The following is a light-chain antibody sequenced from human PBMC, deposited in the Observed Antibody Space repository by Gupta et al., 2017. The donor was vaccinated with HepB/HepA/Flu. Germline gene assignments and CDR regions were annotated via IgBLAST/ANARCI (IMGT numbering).Light chain of an antibody. J-gene: IGLJ3*02. CDR1: RSNIGAGYD. Sequence: QSVLTQPPSVSGAPGQRVPISCPGRRSNIGAGYDVHWYQQRPGTAPKLLIYGNSNRPSGVPDRFSGSKSGTSASLAITGLQAEDESDYYCQSYDTSLSAWVFGGGTKLTVL. CDR2: GNS. CDR3: QSYDTSLSAWV. V-gene: IGLV1-40*01.